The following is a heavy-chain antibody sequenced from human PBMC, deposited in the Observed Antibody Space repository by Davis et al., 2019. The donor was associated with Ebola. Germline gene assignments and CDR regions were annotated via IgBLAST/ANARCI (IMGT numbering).Heavy chain of an antibody. CDR2: IWYDGSNK. CDR1: GFTFSSYG. Sequence: PGGSLRLSCAASGFTFSSYGMHWVRQAPGKGLEWVAVIWYDGSNKYYADSVKGRFTISRDNSKNTLYLQMNSLRAEDTAVYYCAKAPWDIVVLGPWDVWGQGTTVTVSS. CDR3: AKAPWDIVVLGPWDV. V-gene: IGHV3-30*02. J-gene: IGHJ6*02. D-gene: IGHD2-2*01.